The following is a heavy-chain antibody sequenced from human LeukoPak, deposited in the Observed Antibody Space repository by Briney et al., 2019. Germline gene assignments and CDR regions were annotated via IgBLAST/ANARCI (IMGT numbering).Heavy chain of an antibody. CDR3: AREGPLAYCGGDCSYDAFDI. CDR1: GGSISSYY. J-gene: IGHJ3*02. D-gene: IGHD2-21*02. V-gene: IGHV4-59*01. Sequence: SSETLSLTCTVSGGSISSYYWSWIRQPPGKGLEWIGYIYYSGSTNYNPSLKSRVTISVDTFKNQFSLKLSSVTAADTAVYYCAREGPLAYCGGDCSYDAFDIWGQGTMVTVSS. CDR2: IYYSGST.